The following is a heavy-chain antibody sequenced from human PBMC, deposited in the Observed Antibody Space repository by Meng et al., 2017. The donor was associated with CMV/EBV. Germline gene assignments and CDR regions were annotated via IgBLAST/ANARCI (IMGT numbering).Heavy chain of an antibody. V-gene: IGHV4-30-4*08. J-gene: IGHJ6*02. Sequence: SETLSLTCTVSGGSISSSSYYWGWIRQPPGKGLEWIGYIYYSGSTYYNPSLKSRVTISVDTSKNQFSLKLSSVTAADTAVYYCARGIYDFWSGYYTKTTRISRAHGMDVWGQGTTVTVSS. CDR1: GGSISSSSYY. CDR3: ARGIYDFWSGYYTKTTRISRAHGMDV. CDR2: IYYSGST. D-gene: IGHD3-3*01.